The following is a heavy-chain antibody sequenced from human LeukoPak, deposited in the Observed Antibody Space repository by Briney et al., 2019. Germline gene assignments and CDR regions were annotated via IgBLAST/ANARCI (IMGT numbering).Heavy chain of an antibody. CDR1: GFTFSSYG. CDR3: AKDQDWKFFHS. CDR2: IWYDGSNK. Sequence: GGSLRLSCAASGFTFSSYGMHWVRQAPGKGLEWVAVIWYDGSNKYYADSVKGRFTISRDNSKNTLYLQMNSLRAEDTALYYCAKDQDWKFFHSWGQGTLLSVSS. V-gene: IGHV3-33*06. J-gene: IGHJ4*02. D-gene: IGHD1-1*01.